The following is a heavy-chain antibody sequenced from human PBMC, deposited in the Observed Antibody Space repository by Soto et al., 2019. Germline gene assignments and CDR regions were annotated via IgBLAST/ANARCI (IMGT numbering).Heavy chain of an antibody. D-gene: IGHD1-1*01. V-gene: IGHV3-74*01. CDR3: AREIVTTGEYYFDS. CDR2: NRDGSST. Sequence: PGGSLRLSCAASGITFSSYAMNWVRQAPGKGLEWVSVNRDGSSTSYADSVKGQVTISRDTAKNTLYLQMNSLRAEDTAVYYCAREIVTTGEYYFDSWGLGTLVTVSS. J-gene: IGHJ4*02. CDR1: GITFSSYA.